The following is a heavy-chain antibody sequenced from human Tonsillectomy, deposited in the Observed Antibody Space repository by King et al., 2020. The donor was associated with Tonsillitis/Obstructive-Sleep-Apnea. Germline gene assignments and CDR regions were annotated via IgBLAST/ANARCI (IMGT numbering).Heavy chain of an antibody. CDR3: VSVGCWSGYYTGAEYFQH. D-gene: IGHD3-3*01. CDR2: ISSNGGST. J-gene: IGHJ1*01. CDR1: GFTFSSYA. V-gene: IGHV3-64D*06. Sequence: VQLVESGGGLVQPGGSLRLSCSASGFTFSSYAMHWVRQAPGKGLEYVSAISSNGGSTYYADSVKGRFTISRDNSKNTLYLQMSSLRAEDTAVYYCVSVGCWSGYYTGAEYFQHWGQGTLVTVSS.